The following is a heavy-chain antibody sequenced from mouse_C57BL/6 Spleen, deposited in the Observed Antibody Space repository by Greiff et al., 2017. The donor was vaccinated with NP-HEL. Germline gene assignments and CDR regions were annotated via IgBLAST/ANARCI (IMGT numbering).Heavy chain of an antibody. V-gene: IGHV1-66*01. CDR2: IYPGSGNT. CDR3: ARSPDYCGSSSDFDY. J-gene: IGHJ2*01. Sequence: QVQLQQSGPELVKPGASVKISCKASGYSFTSYYIHWVKQRPGQGLEWIGWIYPGSGNTKYNEKFKGKATLTADTSSSTAYMQLSSLTSEDSAVYYCARSPDYCGSSSDFDYWGQGTTLTVSS. CDR1: GYSFTSYY. D-gene: IGHD1-1*01.